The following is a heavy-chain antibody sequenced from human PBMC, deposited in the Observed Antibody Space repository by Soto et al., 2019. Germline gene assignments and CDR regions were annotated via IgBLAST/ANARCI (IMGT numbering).Heavy chain of an antibody. J-gene: IGHJ4*02. D-gene: IGHD2-2*01. CDR3: ARFGGYCSSTSCPQSFDY. Sequence: ASVKVSCKASGYTFTSYAMHWVRQAPGQRLEWMGWINAGNGNTKYSQKFQGRVTITRDTSASTAYMELSSLRSEDTAVYYCARFGGYCSSTSCPQSFDYWGQGTLVTVSS. V-gene: IGHV1-3*01. CDR2: INAGNGNT. CDR1: GYTFTSYA.